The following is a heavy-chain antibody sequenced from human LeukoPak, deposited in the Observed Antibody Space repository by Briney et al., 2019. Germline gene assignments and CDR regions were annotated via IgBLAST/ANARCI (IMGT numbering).Heavy chain of an antibody. CDR3: ARALYYYDSSGHRGGVRWFDP. CDR2: IIPIFGTA. J-gene: IGHJ5*02. D-gene: IGHD3-22*01. CDR1: GGTFSSYA. Sequence: ASVKVSCKASGGTFSSYAISWVRQAPGQGLEWMGGIIPIFGTANYAQKFQGRVTITTDESTSTAYMELSSLRSEDTAVYYCARALYYYDSSGHRGGVRWFDPWGQGNLVTVSS. V-gene: IGHV1-69*05.